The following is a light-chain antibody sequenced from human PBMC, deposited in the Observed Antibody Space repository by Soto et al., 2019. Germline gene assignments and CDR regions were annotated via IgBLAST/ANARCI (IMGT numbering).Light chain of an antibody. CDR2: GAS. CDR1: QSVSSN. Sequence: EIVLTQSPATLSVSQGERATLXCRASQSVSSNLAWYQQKPGQAPRLLIYGASTRATGIPDRFSGSGSGTDFTLTISRLEPEDFAVYYCQQYGSAPPITFGQGTRLEIK. J-gene: IGKJ5*01. V-gene: IGKV3-20*01. CDR3: QQYGSAPPIT.